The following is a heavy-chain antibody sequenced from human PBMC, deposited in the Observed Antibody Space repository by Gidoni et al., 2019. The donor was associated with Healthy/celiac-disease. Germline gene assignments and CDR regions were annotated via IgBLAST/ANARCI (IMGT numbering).Heavy chain of an antibody. D-gene: IGHD3-16*01. CDR1: GFTFSNAW. CDR3: TTALFAGPRIRLGAPIRGMDV. J-gene: IGHJ6*02. CDR2: IKSKTDGGTT. Sequence: EVQLVESGGGLVKPGGSLRLSCAASGFTFSNAWMSWVRQAPGKGLEWVGRIKSKTDGGTTDYAAPVKGRFTISRDDSKNTLYLQMNSLKTEDTAVNYCTTALFAGPRIRLGAPIRGMDVWGQGTTVTVSS. V-gene: IGHV3-15*01.